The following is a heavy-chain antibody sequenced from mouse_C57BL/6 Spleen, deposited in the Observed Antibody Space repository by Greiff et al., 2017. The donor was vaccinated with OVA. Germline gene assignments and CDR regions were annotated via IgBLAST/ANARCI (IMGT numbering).Heavy chain of an antibody. V-gene: IGHV1-82*01. CDR2: IYPGDGDT. CDR1: GYAFSSSW. J-gene: IGHJ2*01. CDR3: ARITTDPLFDY. D-gene: IGHD1-1*01. Sequence: QVQLQQSGPELVKPGASVKISCKASGYAFSSSWMNWVKQRPGKGLEWIGRIYPGDGDTNYNGKFKGKATLTADKSSSTAYMQLSSLTSEDSAVYFCARITTDPLFDYWGQGTTLTVSS.